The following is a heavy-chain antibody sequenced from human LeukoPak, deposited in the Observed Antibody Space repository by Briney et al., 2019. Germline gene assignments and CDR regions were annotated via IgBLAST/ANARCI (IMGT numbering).Heavy chain of an antibody. D-gene: IGHD6-19*01. CDR3: ARLYQSRYSGGWYRGYGMDA. V-gene: IGHV3-21*01. CDR2: ISSSSSYI. J-gene: IGHJ6*02. CDR1: GFTFSSYS. Sequence: GGSLRLSCAASGFTFSSYSMNWVRQAPGKGLEWVSSISSSSSYIYYADSVKGRFTISRDNAKNSLYLQMNSLRAEDTAVYYCARLYQSRYSGGWYRGYGMDAWGQGTTVTVSS.